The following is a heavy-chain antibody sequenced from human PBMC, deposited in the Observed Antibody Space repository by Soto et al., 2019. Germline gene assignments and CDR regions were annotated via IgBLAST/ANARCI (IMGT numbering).Heavy chain of an antibody. D-gene: IGHD7-27*01. CDR3: TRHSLSREDLNWGYYYYMDV. V-gene: IGHV3-73*01. Sequence: GGSLRLSCAASGFTFSGSAMHWVRQASGKGLEWVGRIRSKANSYATAYAASVKGRFTISRDDSKNTAYLQMNSLKTEDTAVYYCTRHSLSREDLNWGYYYYMDVWGKGTTVTVSS. CDR2: IRSKANSYAT. CDR1: GFTFSGSA. J-gene: IGHJ6*03.